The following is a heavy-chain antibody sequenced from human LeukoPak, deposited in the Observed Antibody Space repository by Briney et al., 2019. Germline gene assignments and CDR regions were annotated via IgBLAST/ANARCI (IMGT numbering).Heavy chain of an antibody. D-gene: IGHD6-6*01. CDR3: ARGVSSADSSSPHFDY. CDR1: GGSISSGSYY. J-gene: IGHJ4*02. V-gene: IGHV4-61*02. CDR2: IYTSGST. Sequence: SQTLSLTCTVSGGSISSGSYYWSWIRQPAGKGLEWIGRIYTSGSTNYNPSLKSRVTISVDTSKNQFSLKLSSVTAADTAVYYCARGVSSADSSSPHFDYWGQGTLVTVSS.